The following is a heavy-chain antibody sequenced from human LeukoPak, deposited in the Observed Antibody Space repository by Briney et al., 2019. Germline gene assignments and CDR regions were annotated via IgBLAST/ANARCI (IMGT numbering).Heavy chain of an antibody. J-gene: IGHJ5*02. CDR3: ARETEVVPAAIVPWFDP. D-gene: IGHD2-2*01. CDR1: GYTFTSYG. V-gene: IGHV1-18*01. CDR2: ISAYNGNT. Sequence: ASVKVSCKASGYTFTSYGISWVRQAPGQGLEWMGWISAYNGNTNYAQKFQGRVTMTRDTSISTAYMELSRLRSDDTAVYYCARETEVVPAAIVPWFDPWGQGTLVTVSS.